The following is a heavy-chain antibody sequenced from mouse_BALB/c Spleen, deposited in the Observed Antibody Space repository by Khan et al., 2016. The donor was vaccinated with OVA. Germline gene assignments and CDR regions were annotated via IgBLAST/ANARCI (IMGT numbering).Heavy chain of an antibody. CDR3: GRISSITVGGFAY. CDR2: VNPNNGGT. D-gene: IGHD1-1*01. CDR1: GYSFTGYY. J-gene: IGHJ3*01. Sequence: VQLQQSGPDLVKPGASVKISCKTSGYSFTGYYIHWVKQSQGKSLEWIGRVNPNNGGTTYNQKFKGKAILTVEKSSSTAYMELRSLTSEDSAVYYCGRISSITVGGFAYWGQGTLVTVPA. V-gene: IGHV1-18*01.